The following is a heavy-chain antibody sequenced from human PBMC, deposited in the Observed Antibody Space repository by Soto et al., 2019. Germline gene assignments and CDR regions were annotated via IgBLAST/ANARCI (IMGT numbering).Heavy chain of an antibody. CDR3: ARQVVLRYFDWLSHTSEFDY. J-gene: IGHJ4*02. V-gene: IGHV5-51*01. CDR2: IYPGDSDT. D-gene: IGHD3-9*01. CDR1: GYSFTSYW. Sequence: PGESLKISCKGSGYSFTSYWIGWVRQMPGKGLEWMGIIYPGDSDTRYSPSFQGQVTISADKSISTAYLQWSSLKASDTAMYYCARQVVLRYFDWLSHTSEFDYWGQGTLVTVPQ.